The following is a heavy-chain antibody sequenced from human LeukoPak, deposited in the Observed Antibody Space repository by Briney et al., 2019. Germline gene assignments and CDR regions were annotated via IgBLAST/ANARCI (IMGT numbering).Heavy chain of an antibody. CDR1: GYTFTSYG. Sequence: ASVKVSCKASGYTFTSYGISWVRQAPGQGLEWMGWISAYNGKTNYAQKLQGRVTITTDTSTSTAYMELRSLRSDDTAVYYCARVKTKYYYDSSGNAFDIWGQGTMVTVSS. CDR3: ARVKTKYYYDSSGNAFDI. D-gene: IGHD3-22*01. CDR2: ISAYNGKT. J-gene: IGHJ3*02. V-gene: IGHV1-18*01.